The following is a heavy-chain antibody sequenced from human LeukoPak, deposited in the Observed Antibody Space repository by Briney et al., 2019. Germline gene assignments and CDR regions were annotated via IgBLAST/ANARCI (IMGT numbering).Heavy chain of an antibody. CDR3: AREGGFYRPLDY. Sequence: NTSETLSLTCTVSGGSIRSSSYYWGWIRQPPGKGLERIGSIYYSGSTYYNPSLKSRVTISVDTSKNQFSLKLTSVTAADTAVYYCAREGGFYRPLDYSGQGTLVTVSS. V-gene: IGHV4-39*07. CDR1: GGSIRSSSYY. J-gene: IGHJ4*02. CDR2: IYYSGST. D-gene: IGHD3-3*01.